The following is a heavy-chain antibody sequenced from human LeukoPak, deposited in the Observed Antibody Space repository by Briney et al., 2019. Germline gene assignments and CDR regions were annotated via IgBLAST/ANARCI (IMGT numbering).Heavy chain of an antibody. CDR1: GFTFSSYN. Sequence: GGSLRLSCAGSGFTFSSYNMNWVRQAPGKGLEWVSYISSSGSTIYYADSVKGRFTISRDNAKKSLYLQMNSLRAEDTAVYYCAKSGYNRFDYWGQGTLVTVSS. CDR2: ISSSGSTI. CDR3: AKSGYNRFDY. D-gene: IGHD5-24*01. J-gene: IGHJ4*02. V-gene: IGHV3-48*04.